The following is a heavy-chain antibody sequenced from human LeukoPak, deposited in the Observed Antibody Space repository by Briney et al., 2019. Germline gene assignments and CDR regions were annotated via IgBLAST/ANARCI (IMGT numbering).Heavy chain of an antibody. Sequence: SETLSLTCTVSGGSISSHYWSWIRQPPGKGLEWLGYIYYSGSTNHNPYLKSRVTISVDTSKNQFSLKLSSVTAADTAVYYCARAAMPLGYCSRTSCYPNWFDPWGQGTLVTVSS. J-gene: IGHJ5*02. V-gene: IGHV4-59*11. CDR3: ARAAMPLGYCSRTSCYPNWFDP. CDR2: IYYSGST. CDR1: GGSISSHY. D-gene: IGHD2-2*01.